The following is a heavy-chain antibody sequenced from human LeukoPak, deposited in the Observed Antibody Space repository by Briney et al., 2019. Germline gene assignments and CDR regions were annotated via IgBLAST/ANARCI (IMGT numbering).Heavy chain of an antibody. V-gene: IGHV1-46*01. CDR3: ARDRQIMLWFGELSHNYYYYGMDV. CDR1: GYTFTSYY. CDR2: INPSGGST. D-gene: IGHD3-10*01. Sequence: ASVKVSCKASGYTFTSYYMHWVRQAPGQGLEWMGIINPSGGSTGYAQKFQGRVTMTRDTSTSTVYMELSSLRSEDTAVYYCARDRQIMLWFGELSHNYYYYGMDVWGKGTTVTVSS. J-gene: IGHJ6*04.